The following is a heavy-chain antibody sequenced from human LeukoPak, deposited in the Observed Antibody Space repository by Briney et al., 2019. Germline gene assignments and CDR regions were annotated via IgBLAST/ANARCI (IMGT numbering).Heavy chain of an antibody. CDR2: ISGSGGAT. Sequence: GGSLRLSCAASGFTFNSYGMSWVRQAPGKGLEWVSGISGSGGATYYADSVKGRFTVSRDDPHNTLYLQMNSVSAEDTAVYFCARGGVDHYGSGTYYLMYYFDHWGQGALVTVSS. J-gene: IGHJ4*02. CDR3: ARGGVDHYGSGTYYLMYYFDH. D-gene: IGHD3-10*01. V-gene: IGHV3-23*01. CDR1: GFTFNSYG.